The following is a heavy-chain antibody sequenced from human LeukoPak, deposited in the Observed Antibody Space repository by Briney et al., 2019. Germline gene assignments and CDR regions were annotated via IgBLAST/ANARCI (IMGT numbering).Heavy chain of an antibody. D-gene: IGHD3-3*01. CDR1: KFTFSSYN. CDR3: AREVFWSGYFANLHFDY. V-gene: IGHV3-21*06. Sequence: GGSLRLSCAASKFTFSSYNMNWVRQAPGKGLEWVSSISSTSRYIYYADSVKGRFTISRDNAKNSLFLQMNSLRAEDTAVYYCAREVFWSGYFANLHFDYWGRGTLVTVSS. CDR2: ISSTSRYI. J-gene: IGHJ4*02.